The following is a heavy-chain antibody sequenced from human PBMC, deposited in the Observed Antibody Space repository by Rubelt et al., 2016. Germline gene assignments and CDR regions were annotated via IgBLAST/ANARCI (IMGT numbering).Heavy chain of an antibody. CDR1: GYTFTSYA. Sequence: QVQLVQSGAEVKKPGASVKVSCKASGYTFTSYAMHWVRKAPGQRLEWMGWINAGHGNTTCSQKFQGRGTITRDTPASTAYMELSSLRSEDTAVYYCARDGPYYDSSGSSYYYYGMDVWGQGTTVTVSS. V-gene: IGHV1-3*01. CDR2: INAGHGNT. CDR3: ARDGPYYDSSGSSYYYYGMDV. D-gene: IGHD3-22*01. J-gene: IGHJ6*02.